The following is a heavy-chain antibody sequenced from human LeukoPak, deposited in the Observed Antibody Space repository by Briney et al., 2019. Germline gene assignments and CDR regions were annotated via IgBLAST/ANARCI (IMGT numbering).Heavy chain of an antibody. V-gene: IGHV3-74*01. Sequence: GSLRLSCAASGFTFSSYWMHWVRQAPGKGLVWVSRINSDGSSTSYADSVKGRFTISRDNAKNTLYLQMNSLRAEDTAVYYCARDSYFYDSSGYWPNYYYYYMDVWGKGTTVTVSS. CDR1: GFTFSSYW. CDR3: ARDSYFYDSSGYWPNYYYYYMDV. CDR2: INSDGSST. D-gene: IGHD3-22*01. J-gene: IGHJ6*03.